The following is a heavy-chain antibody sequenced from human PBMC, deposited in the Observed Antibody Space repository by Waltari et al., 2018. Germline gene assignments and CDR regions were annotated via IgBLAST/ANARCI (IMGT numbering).Heavy chain of an antibody. J-gene: IGHJ4*02. CDR1: GFTFSNYA. CDR3: AKEQWDGAAVAGHFDY. Sequence: EVQLLESGGGLVQPGGSLRLSCSASGFTFSNYAMSWVRQAPGPGLEWFSAVGDRDGKPDYADSVKGRFAIARDDSRATVYLQMNSLRAEDTAVYYCAKEQWDGAAVAGHFDYWGQGTLVTVSS. V-gene: IGHV3-23*01. D-gene: IGHD6-19*01. CDR2: VGDRDGKP.